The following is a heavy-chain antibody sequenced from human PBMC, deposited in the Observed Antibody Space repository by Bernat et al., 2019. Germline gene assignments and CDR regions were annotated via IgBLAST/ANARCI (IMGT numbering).Heavy chain of an antibody. CDR2: ISGSGDST. J-gene: IGHJ6*02. CDR1: GFTFSSFA. D-gene: IGHD2-15*01. CDR3: AKGIYPKGYCSGGNYYYYFYGMDV. Sequence: EVQLLESGGGLVQPGGSLRLSCGASGFTFSSFAMSWFRQAAGRGLESVSGISGSGDSTYYADSVKGRFTISRDNSKNTLYLQMNSLRAEDTAVYYCAKGIYPKGYCSGGNYYYYFYGMDVWGQGTTVTVSS. V-gene: IGHV3-23*01.